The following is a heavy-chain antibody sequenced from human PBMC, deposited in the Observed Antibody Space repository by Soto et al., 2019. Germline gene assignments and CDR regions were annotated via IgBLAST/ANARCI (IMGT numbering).Heavy chain of an antibody. CDR1: GFTFSSYA. CDR3: ARGFGSPPFQDV. CDR2: ISYDGSNK. Sequence: GGSLRLSCAASGFTFSSYAMHWVRQAPGKGLEWVAVISYDGSNKYYADSVKGRFTISRDNSKNTLYLQMNSLRAEDTAVYYCARGFGSPPFQDVWGQGTTVTVSS. V-gene: IGHV3-30-3*01. J-gene: IGHJ6*02. D-gene: IGHD2-15*01.